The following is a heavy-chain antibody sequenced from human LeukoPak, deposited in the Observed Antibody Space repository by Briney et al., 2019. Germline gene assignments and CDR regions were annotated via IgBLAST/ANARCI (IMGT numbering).Heavy chain of an antibody. D-gene: IGHD3-22*01. J-gene: IGHJ4*02. Sequence: GGSLRLSCAASGFTFSDYAMSWVRQAPGKGLEWVSSVSSSAGSTSYADSVKGRFTISRDNSENTLYLQMKSLRAEDTAVYFCAKLRRYYYDSTGYSDYWGQGTLVTVSS. CDR1: GFTFSDYA. V-gene: IGHV3-23*01. CDR2: VSSSAGST. CDR3: AKLRRYYYDSTGYSDY.